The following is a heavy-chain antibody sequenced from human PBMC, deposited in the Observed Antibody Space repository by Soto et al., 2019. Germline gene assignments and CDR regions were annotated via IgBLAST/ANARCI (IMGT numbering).Heavy chain of an antibody. V-gene: IGHV1-18*01. D-gene: IGHD2-15*01. Sequence: ASVKVSCKASGYTFTNFAMHWVRQAPGQRLEWMGWISAYNGNTNYAQKLQGRVTMTTDTSTSTAYMELRSLRSDDTAVYYCARDRGIVVVVGAFDYWGQGTLVTVSS. CDR1: GYTFTNFA. CDR3: ARDRGIVVVVGAFDY. CDR2: ISAYNGNT. J-gene: IGHJ4*02.